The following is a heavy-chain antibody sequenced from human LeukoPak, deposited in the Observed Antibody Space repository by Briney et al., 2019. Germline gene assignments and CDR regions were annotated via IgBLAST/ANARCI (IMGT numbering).Heavy chain of an antibody. CDR1: GFTFSSYG. CDR2: IWYDGSNK. V-gene: IGHV3-33*01. Sequence: GRSLRLSCAASGFTFSSYGMHWVRQAPGKGLEGVAVIWYDGSNKYYADSVKGRFTISRDNSKNTLYLQMNSLRAEDTAVYYCARGGFGELLSWFDPWGQGTLVTVSS. D-gene: IGHD3-10*01. CDR3: ARGGFGELLSWFDP. J-gene: IGHJ5*02.